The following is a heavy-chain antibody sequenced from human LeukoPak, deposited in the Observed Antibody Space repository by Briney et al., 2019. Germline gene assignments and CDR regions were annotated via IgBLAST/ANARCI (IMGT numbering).Heavy chain of an antibody. CDR1: GFPFSSHA. V-gene: IGHV3-23*01. CDR2: ISGSGSTS. D-gene: IGHD3-10*01. Sequence: QPGGPLRLSCAASGFPFSSHAMRWVRQAPGRGLECVSAISGSGSTSYYADSVKGRFTISRDNSKNTLYLQMTSLRAEDTAVYYCAKDQRGYYQPIDYWGQGILVSVSS. J-gene: IGHJ4*02. CDR3: AKDQRGYYQPIDY.